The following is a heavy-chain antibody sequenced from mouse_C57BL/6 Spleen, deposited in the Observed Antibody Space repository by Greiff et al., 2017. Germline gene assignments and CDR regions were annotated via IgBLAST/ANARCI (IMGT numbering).Heavy chain of an antibody. V-gene: IGHV5-9-1*02. Sequence: EVQGVESGEGLVKPGGSLKLSCAASGFTFSSYAMSWVRQTPEKRLEWVAYISSGGDYIYYADTVKGRFTISRDNARNTLYLQMSSLKSEDTAMYYCTRVPPNYAMDYWGQGTSVTVSS. J-gene: IGHJ4*01. CDR1: GFTFSSYA. CDR2: ISSGGDYI. CDR3: TRVPPNYAMDY.